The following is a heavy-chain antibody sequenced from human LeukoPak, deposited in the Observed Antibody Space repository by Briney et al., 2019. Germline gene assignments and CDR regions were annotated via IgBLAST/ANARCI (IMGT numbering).Heavy chain of an antibody. CDR1: GFLFSSFG. Sequence: GGSLRLSCAASGFLFSSFGMSWVRQAPGKGLEWVSGISGSGDSTDYADSVKGRFTISRDNSKNTLYLQMNSLRAEDTAVYYCAREDGYNCPFGYWGQGTLVTVSS. J-gene: IGHJ4*02. CDR3: AREDGYNCPFGY. V-gene: IGHV3-23*01. CDR2: ISGSGDST. D-gene: IGHD5-24*01.